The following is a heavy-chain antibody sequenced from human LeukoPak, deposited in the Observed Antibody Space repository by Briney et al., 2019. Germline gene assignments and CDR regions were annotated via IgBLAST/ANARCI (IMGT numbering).Heavy chain of an antibody. CDR3: ARDRAGPYGDYSVWYYYGMDV. CDR1: GGSISSGGYS. V-gene: IGHV4-30-2*01. D-gene: IGHD4-17*01. Sequence: SETLSLTCAVSGGSISSGGYSWSWIRQPPGKGLEWIGYIYHSGSTYYNPSLKSRVTISVDRSKNQFSLKLSSVTAADTAVYYCARDRAGPYGDYSVWYYYGMDVWGQGTTVTVSS. J-gene: IGHJ6*02. CDR2: IYHSGST.